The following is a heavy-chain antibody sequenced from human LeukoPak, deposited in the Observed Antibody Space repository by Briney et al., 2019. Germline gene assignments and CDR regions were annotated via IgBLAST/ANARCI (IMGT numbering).Heavy chain of an antibody. V-gene: IGHV3-23*01. CDR2: ISGSGGRT. J-gene: IGHJ4*02. CDR1: GFTFSSYA. Sequence: PGGSLRLSCAASGFTFSSYAMTWVRQAPGKGLEWVSGISGSGGRTYYADSVKGRFTISRDNSKNTLYLQMNSLRAEDTAVYYCAKTKPYSSSWYFDYWGQGTLVTVSS. CDR3: AKTKPYSSSWYFDY. D-gene: IGHD6-13*01.